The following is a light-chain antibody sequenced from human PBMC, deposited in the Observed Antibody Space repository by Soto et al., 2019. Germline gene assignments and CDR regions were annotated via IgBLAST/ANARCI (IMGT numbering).Light chain of an antibody. J-gene: IGLJ3*02. V-gene: IGLV1-47*01. CDR3: AAWDGSLSGLNWV. Sequence: QAVVTQPPSASGTPGQRVTISCSGSSSNIGSNYVYWYQQLPGTAPKLLIYRNNQRPSGVPDRFSGSKSGTSASLAISGLRSEDEADYYCAAWDGSLSGLNWVFGGGTKVTVL. CDR2: RNN. CDR1: SSNIGSNY.